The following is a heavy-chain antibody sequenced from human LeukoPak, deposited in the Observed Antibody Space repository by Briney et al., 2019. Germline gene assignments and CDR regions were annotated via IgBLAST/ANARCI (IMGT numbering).Heavy chain of an antibody. CDR1: GFTFGDYA. D-gene: IGHD3-3*01. CDR2: IRSKAYGGTT. CDR3: TSYDFWSGYYNPFDY. Sequence: GGTLRLYCTASGFTFGDYAMSWVRQAPGKGLEWVGFIRSKAYGGTTEYAASVKGRFTISRDDSKSIAYLQMNSLKTEDTAVYYCTSYDFWSGYYNPFDYWGQGTLVTVSS. V-gene: IGHV3-49*04. J-gene: IGHJ4*02.